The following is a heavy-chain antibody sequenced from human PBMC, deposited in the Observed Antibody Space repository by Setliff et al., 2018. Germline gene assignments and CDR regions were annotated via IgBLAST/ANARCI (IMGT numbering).Heavy chain of an antibody. CDR1: AHIFSSYG. Sequence: ASVKVSCKSSAHIFSSYGLSWVRQAPGQGLEWMGWISPYNGVTNYAQRFQGRVTLTTDTSASAAYMELRNLRPDDTAVYYCSISTLSICTGGSCPNAFDIWGQGTLVTVSS. CDR3: SISTLSICTGGSCPNAFDI. D-gene: IGHD2-8*02. J-gene: IGHJ3*02. V-gene: IGHV1-18*01. CDR2: ISPYNGVT.